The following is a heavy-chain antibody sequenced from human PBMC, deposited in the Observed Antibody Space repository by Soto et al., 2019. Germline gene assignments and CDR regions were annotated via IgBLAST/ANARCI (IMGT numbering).Heavy chain of an antibody. V-gene: IGHV1-8*01. Sequence: ASVKVSCKASGYTFTSYDIYWVRQATGQGLEWMGWMNPNTGNSGYAQKFQGRVTVTSDTSINTVHMELSSLRSEDTAVYYCARRAETNGWNGFGADRYYFDFWGQGTLVTVSS. CDR1: GYTFTSYD. CDR2: MNPNTGNS. CDR3: ARRAETNGWNGFGADRYYFDF. J-gene: IGHJ4*02. D-gene: IGHD1-1*01.